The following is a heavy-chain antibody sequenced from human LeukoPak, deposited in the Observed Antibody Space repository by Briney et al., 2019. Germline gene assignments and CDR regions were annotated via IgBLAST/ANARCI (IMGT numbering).Heavy chain of an antibody. J-gene: IGHJ3*02. CDR2: ISYDGSNK. D-gene: IGHD5-18*01. CDR1: GFTFSSYG. Sequence: GGSLRLSCAASGFTFSSYGMHWVRQAPGKGLEWVAVISYDGSNKYYADSVKGRFTISRDNSKNTLYLQMNSLRAEDTAAYYCAKSKDSYGPGAFDIWGQGTMVTVSS. V-gene: IGHV3-30*18. CDR3: AKSKDSYGPGAFDI.